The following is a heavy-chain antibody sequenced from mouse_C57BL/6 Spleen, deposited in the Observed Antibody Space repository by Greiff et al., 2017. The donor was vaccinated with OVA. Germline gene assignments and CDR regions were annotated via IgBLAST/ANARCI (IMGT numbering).Heavy chain of an antibody. Sequence: QVQLKQSGAELVRPGTSVKVSCKASGYAFTNYLIEWVKQRPGQGLEWIGVINPGSGGTNYNEKFKGKATLTADKSSSTAYMQLSSLTSEDSAVYFCARGYYSFDYWGKGTTLTVSS. CDR2: INPGSGGT. J-gene: IGHJ2*01. D-gene: IGHD2-3*01. V-gene: IGHV1-54*01. CDR3: ARGYYSFDY. CDR1: GYAFTNYL.